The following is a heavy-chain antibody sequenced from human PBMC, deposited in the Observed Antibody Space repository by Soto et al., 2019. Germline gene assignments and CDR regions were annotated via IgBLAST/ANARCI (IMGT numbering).Heavy chain of an antibody. CDR3: ARDRDYDSSGDQRFDY. V-gene: IGHV1-18*01. Sequence: ASVKVSFKGSRYTFTSYGISWVRQAPGQGLEWMGWISAYNGNTNYAQKLQGRVTMTTDTSTSTAYMELRSLRSDDTAVYYCARDRDYDSSGDQRFDYWGQGTLVTVSS. D-gene: IGHD3-22*01. J-gene: IGHJ4*02. CDR2: ISAYNGNT. CDR1: RYTFTSYG.